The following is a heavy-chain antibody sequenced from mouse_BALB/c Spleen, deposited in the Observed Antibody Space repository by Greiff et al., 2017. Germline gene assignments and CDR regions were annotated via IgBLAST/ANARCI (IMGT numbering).Heavy chain of an antibody. CDR2: ISSGGST. J-gene: IGHJ2*01. Sequence: EVKVEESGGGLVKPGGSLKLSCAASGFTFSSYAMSWVRQTPEKRLEWVASISSGGSTYYPDSVKGRFTISRDNARNILYLQMSSLRSEDTAMYYCARGRDYYGSSPSFDYWGQGTTLTVSS. V-gene: IGHV5-6-5*01. D-gene: IGHD1-1*01. CDR3: ARGRDYYGSSPSFDY. CDR1: GFTFSSYA.